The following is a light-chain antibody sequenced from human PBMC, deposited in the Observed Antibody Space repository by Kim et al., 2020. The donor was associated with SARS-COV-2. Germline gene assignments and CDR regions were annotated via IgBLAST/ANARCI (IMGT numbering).Light chain of an antibody. J-gene: IGKJ2*01. CDR2: GAS. V-gene: IGKV3-20*01. CDR1: QSVSSSY. CDR3: QQYGRTPQRDT. Sequence: EIVLTQSPGTLSLSPGERATLSCRASQSVSSSYLAWYQQKPGQAPRLLIYGASSRATGIPDRFSGSGSGTDFTLTISRLEPEDFAVYYCQQYGRTPQRDTFGQGTKLEI.